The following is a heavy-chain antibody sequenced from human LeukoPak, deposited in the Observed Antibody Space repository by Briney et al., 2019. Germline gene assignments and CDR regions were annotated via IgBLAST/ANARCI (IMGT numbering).Heavy chain of an antibody. D-gene: IGHD2-8*01. CDR2: IKEDGGEK. J-gene: IGHJ6*03. CDR3: ARCSNAYYYYMDV. V-gene: IGHV3-7*01. Sequence: PGGSLRLSCAASGFTFSSYRMTWVRQAPGKGLEWVANIKEDGGEKYYVDSVKGRFTMSRDNAKNSLYLQMNSLRAEDTAVYYCARCSNAYYYYMDVWGKGTTVTVSS. CDR1: GFTFSSYR.